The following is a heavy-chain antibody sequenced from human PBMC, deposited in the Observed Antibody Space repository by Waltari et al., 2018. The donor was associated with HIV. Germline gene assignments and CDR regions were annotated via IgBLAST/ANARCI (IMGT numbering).Heavy chain of an antibody. Sequence: EVQLVESGGGLVKPGGSLRLSCAASGFTFSSYSMNWVRQAPGEGLEWVSFISSSSTYIYYADSVKGRFTVSRDNAKNSLYMQMNSLRAEDTAVYYCARDLGYCSNGVCPNKFDYWGQGTLVTVSS. CDR2: ISSSSTYI. CDR3: ARDLGYCSNGVCPNKFDY. D-gene: IGHD2-8*01. J-gene: IGHJ4*02. V-gene: IGHV3-21*01. CDR1: GFTFSSYS.